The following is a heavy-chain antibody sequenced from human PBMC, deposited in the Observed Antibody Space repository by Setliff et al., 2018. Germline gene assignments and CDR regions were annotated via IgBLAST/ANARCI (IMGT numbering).Heavy chain of an antibody. Sequence: PGGSLRLSCAASGFTFDDYGMSWVRQAPGKGLEWVSGINWNGGSTGYADSVKGRFTISRDNAKNSLYLQMNSLRAEDTALYHCARDDGSGWYFDAFDIWGQGTMVTVS. CDR2: INWNGGST. J-gene: IGHJ3*02. V-gene: IGHV3-20*01. CDR3: ARDDGSGWYFDAFDI. D-gene: IGHD6-19*01. CDR1: GFTFDDYG.